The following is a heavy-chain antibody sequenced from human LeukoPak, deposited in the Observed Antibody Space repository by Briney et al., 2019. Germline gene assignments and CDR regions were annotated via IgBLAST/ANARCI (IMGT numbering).Heavy chain of an antibody. J-gene: IGHJ4*02. CDR1: DGSIINNNHY. Sequence: PSETLSLTCTVSDGSIINNNHYWGWTRQPPGKGLEWIGSISYSGGTAYNPSLRSRVTMSVERSTNKFSLKLSSVTAADTAVYYCARESHYDSSGYNYFDNWGQGTLVTVSS. V-gene: IGHV4-39*07. CDR2: ISYSGGT. D-gene: IGHD3-22*01. CDR3: ARESHYDSSGYNYFDN.